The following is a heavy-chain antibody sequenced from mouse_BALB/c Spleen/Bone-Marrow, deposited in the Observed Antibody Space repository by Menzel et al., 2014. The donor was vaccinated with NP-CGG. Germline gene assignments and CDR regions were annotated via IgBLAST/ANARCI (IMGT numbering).Heavy chain of an antibody. CDR1: GYTFTDYE. D-gene: IGHD2-1*01. V-gene: IGHV1-15*01. Sequence: QVQLQQSGAELVRPGASVTLSCKASGYTFTDYEMHWVKQTPVHGLEWIGAIVPETGGTAYNQKFKGKATLTADKSSSTAYMELRSLTSEDSAVYYCTRWDGNYGWFAYWGQGTLVTVSA. J-gene: IGHJ3*01. CDR2: IVPETGGT. CDR3: TRWDGNYGWFAY.